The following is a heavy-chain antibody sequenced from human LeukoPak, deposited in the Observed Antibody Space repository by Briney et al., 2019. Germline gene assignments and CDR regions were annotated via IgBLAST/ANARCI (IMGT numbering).Heavy chain of an antibody. Sequence: PSETLSLTCAVYGGSFSGYYWSWIRQPPGKGLEWIGEINHSGSTNYNPSLKSRVTISVDTSKNQFSLKLSSVTAADTAVYYCARNSYYYDSSGYHWGQGTLVTVSS. CDR1: GGSFSGYY. J-gene: IGHJ1*01. V-gene: IGHV4-34*01. CDR3: ARNSYYYDSSGYH. D-gene: IGHD3-22*01. CDR2: INHSGST.